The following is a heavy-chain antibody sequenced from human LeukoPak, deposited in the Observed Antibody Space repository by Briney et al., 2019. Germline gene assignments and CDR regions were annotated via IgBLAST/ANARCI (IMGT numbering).Heavy chain of an antibody. V-gene: IGHV3-23*01. Sequence: GGSLRPSCAASGFTFSSYAMSWVRQAPGKGLEWVSAISGSGGSTYYADSVKGRFTISRDNSKNTLCLQMNSLRAEDTAVYYCAKDNEVVVVITLTFDYWGQGTLVTVSS. J-gene: IGHJ4*02. CDR1: GFTFSSYA. CDR2: ISGSGGST. D-gene: IGHD3-22*01. CDR3: AKDNEVVVVITLTFDY.